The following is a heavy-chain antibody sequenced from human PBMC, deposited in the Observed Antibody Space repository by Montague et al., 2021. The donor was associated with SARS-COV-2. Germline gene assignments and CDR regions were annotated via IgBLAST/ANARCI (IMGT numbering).Heavy chain of an antibody. J-gene: IGHJ4*02. CDR3: ARGPYDYVWGSYRLFFDY. CDR2: INHFGST. D-gene: IGHD3-16*02. Sequence: SETLSLTCGVYGGSFSGYYWNWIRQPPGKGLEWIGEINHFGSTNYNPSLKSRVTISVDTSKNQFSLNLSSVTAADTALYFCARGPYDYVWGSYRLFFDYWAREPWSPSPQ. CDR1: GGSFSGYY. V-gene: IGHV4-34*01.